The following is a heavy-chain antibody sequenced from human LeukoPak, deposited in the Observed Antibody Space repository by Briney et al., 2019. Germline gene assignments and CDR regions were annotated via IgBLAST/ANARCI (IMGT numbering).Heavy chain of an antibody. J-gene: IGHJ5*02. CDR3: ARADRLDGAPYLIGP. V-gene: IGHV1-2*02. CDR1: GYTFTDYY. CDR2: INPNSGVT. Sequence: ASVKVSCKTSGYTFTDYYMHWVRQAPGRGLEWMGWINPNSGVTSSAQKFQGRVTMTRDTSITTVYMEVRWLTSDDTAIYYCARADRLDGAPYLIGPWGQGTLVTVSS. D-gene: IGHD2-21*01.